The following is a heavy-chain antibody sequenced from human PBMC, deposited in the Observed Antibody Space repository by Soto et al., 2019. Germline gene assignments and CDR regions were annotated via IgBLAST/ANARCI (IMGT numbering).Heavy chain of an antibody. J-gene: IGHJ4*02. V-gene: IGHV1-8*01. Sequence: ASVKVSCKASGGTFSSYDVNWVRQATGQGLEWMGWMNPNSGNTGYAQKFQGRVTMTRNTSISTAYMELSGLRSEDTAVYYCARELTMIVDNWGQGTLVTVSS. CDR2: MNPNSGNT. D-gene: IGHD3-22*01. CDR1: GGTFSSYD. CDR3: ARELTMIVDN.